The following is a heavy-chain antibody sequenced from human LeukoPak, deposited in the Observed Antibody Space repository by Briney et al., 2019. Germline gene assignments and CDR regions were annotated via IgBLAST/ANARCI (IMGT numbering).Heavy chain of an antibody. CDR1: GFTFSSYA. J-gene: IGHJ5*02. D-gene: IGHD2-15*01. CDR3: AKDKFSVAVVADRLKWFDP. Sequence: GGSLRLSCAASGFTFSSYAMHWVRQAPGKGLEWVAVISYDGSNKYYADSVKGRFTISRDNSKNTLYLQMNSLRADDTAVYYCAKDKFSVAVVADRLKWFDPWGQGTLVTVSS. CDR2: ISYDGSNK. V-gene: IGHV3-30*04.